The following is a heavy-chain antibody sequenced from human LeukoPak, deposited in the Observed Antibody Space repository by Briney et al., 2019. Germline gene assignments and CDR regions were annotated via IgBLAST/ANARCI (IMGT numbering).Heavy chain of an antibody. CDR3: AREHAKYYFDY. V-gene: IGHV3-21*01. Sequence: GGSRRLSCAASGFTFSYYWMHWVRKAPGKGLEWVSSISSSSSYIYYADSGKGRFTISRDNAKSSLYLQMNSLRAEDTAVYYCAREHAKYYFDYWGQGTLVTVSS. J-gene: IGHJ4*02. CDR1: GFTFSYYW. CDR2: ISSSSSYI.